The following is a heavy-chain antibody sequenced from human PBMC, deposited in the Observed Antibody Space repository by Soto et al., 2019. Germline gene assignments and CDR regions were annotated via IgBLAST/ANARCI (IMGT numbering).Heavy chain of an antibody. Sequence: SVKVSCKASGFTFTSSAVQWVRQARGQRLEWIGWIVVGSGNTNYAQKFQERVTITRDMSTSTAYMELSSLRSEDTAVYYCAAPRAHLLYSIAFDIWGQGTMVTVSS. CDR2: IVVGSGNT. J-gene: IGHJ3*02. CDR1: GFTFTSSA. D-gene: IGHD2-2*02. CDR3: AAPRAHLLYSIAFDI. V-gene: IGHV1-58*01.